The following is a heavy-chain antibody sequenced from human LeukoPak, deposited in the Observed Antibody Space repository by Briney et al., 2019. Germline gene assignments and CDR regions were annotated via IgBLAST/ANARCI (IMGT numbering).Heavy chain of an antibody. CDR1: GYTFTDHY. V-gene: IGHV1-2*02. Sequence: ASVKVSCKASGYTFTDHYIHWVRQAPGQGFEWMGWINPNTGGTDYAQRFQDRIAISTYTSISTVYMELSSLSSDDTALYYCARALATIDGIAWYYFENWGQGTLVTVS. CDR2: INPNTGGT. J-gene: IGHJ4*02. CDR3: ARALATIDGIAWYYFEN. D-gene: IGHD5-12*01.